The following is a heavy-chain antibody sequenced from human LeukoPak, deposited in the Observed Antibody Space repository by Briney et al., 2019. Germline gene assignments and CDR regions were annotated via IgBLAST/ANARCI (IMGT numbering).Heavy chain of an antibody. CDR1: GGSISNGGYY. V-gene: IGHV4-31*03. J-gene: IGHJ4*02. CDR2: IYYSGST. CDR3: AREFGGYDSFFDY. Sequence: PSETLSLTCTVSGGSISNGGYYWSWIRQHPGKGLEWIGYIYYSGSTYYNPSLKSRVTISVDTSKNQFSLKLSSVTAADTAVYYCAREFGGYDSFFDYWGQGTLVTVSS. D-gene: IGHD5-12*01.